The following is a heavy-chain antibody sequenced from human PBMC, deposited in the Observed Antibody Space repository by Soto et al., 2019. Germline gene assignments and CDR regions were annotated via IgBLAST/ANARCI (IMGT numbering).Heavy chain of an antibody. V-gene: IGHV4-59*01. CDR2: LYYSGST. J-gene: IGHJ4*02. CDR1: GGSISSYY. CDR3: AGTRYYFDY. Sequence: PSETLSLTCTVSGGSISSYYWSWIRQPPGKGLEWIGYLYYSGSTNYNPSLKSRVTISVDTSTNQFSLKLSSVTAADTAVYYCAGTRYYFDYWGQGTLVTVSS.